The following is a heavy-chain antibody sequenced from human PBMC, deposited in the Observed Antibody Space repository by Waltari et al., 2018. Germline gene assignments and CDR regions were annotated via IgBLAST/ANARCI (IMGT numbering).Heavy chain of an antibody. D-gene: IGHD2-2*01. Sequence: EVQLMESGGGLVQPGGALSLSCAASGCSFGALGMTWVRQAPGKGLEWVANIKYDGSATYHVDSVNGRFTISRDNAKNSLYLQMNDVSAEDTAIYYCARGSTGYVRVWDCWGQGTVVTVSS. CDR2: IKYDGSAT. J-gene: IGHJ4*02. V-gene: IGHV3-7*03. CDR1: GCSFGALG. CDR3: ARGSTGYVRVWDC.